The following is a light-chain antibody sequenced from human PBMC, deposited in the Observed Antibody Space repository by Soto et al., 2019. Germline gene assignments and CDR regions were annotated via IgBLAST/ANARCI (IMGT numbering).Light chain of an antibody. Sequence: QSALTQPASVSGSPGQSITISCTGTSSDVGNLVSWYQQHPREAPKLIIYDVSNRTSGVSNRFSGSKSGKTSSLTISGLHAEDDADYYCSSYTSSGPVFGGGTKLTVL. V-gene: IGLV2-14*02. J-gene: IGLJ2*01. CDR2: DVS. CDR3: SSYTSSGPV. CDR1: SSDVGNL.